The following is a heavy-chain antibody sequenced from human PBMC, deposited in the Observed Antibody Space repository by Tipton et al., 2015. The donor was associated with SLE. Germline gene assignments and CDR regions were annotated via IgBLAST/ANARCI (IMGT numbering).Heavy chain of an antibody. D-gene: IGHD2-2*01. CDR3: ARMGLCTTTTCNEGAFDV. V-gene: IGHV4-59*07. CDR2: LSYSGST. CDR1: GGSLSSYY. Sequence: TLSLTCTVSGGSLSSYYWSWIRQSPEKGLEWIGYLSYSGSTNYNPSLKSRVTMSVDTSKSQFSLKLTFVGAADTAIYYCARMGLCTTTTCNEGAFDVWGQGSMVTVSA. J-gene: IGHJ3*01.